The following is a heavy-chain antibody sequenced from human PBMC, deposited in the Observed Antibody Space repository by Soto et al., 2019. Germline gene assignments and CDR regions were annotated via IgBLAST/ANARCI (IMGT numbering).Heavy chain of an antibody. CDR3: ARDRVVEAMDV. CDR1: GYSFTSFG. CDR2: ISPYNGNT. V-gene: IGHV1-18*01. J-gene: IGHJ6*02. D-gene: IGHD2-15*01. Sequence: ASVKVSCKASGYSFTSFGISWVRQAPGQGLEWMGWISPYNGNTNHAQKFQGRLIMTTDRSTSTVHMELRSLRSDDAAVYYCARDRVVEAMDVWGQGTTVTVSS.